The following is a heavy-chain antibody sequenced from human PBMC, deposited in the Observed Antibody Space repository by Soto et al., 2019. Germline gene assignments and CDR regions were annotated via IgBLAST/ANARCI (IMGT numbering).Heavy chain of an antibody. CDR3: ARGIATGQLDP. D-gene: IGHD2-15*01. CDR1: GYTFTRYT. CDR2: INPDNGNT. V-gene: IGHV1-3*01. J-gene: IGHJ5*02. Sequence: ASVKVSCKASGYTFTRYTMNWVRQAPGQRLEWMGWINPDNGNTKSSQKFQDRVIITRDTSASTAYMDLSSLRSEDTAVYYCARGIATGQLDPWGQGTLVTVYS.